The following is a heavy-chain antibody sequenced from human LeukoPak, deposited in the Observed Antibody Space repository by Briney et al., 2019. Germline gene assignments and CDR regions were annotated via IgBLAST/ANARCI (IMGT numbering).Heavy chain of an antibody. CDR3: ARHPYSSSYYFDY. V-gene: IGHV4-39*01. CDR2: IYYSGST. Sequence: SETLSLTCTVSGGSISSSSYYWGWIRQPPGKGLEWIVSIYYSGSTYYNPSLKSRVTISVDTSKNQFSLKLSSVTAADTAVYYCARHPYSSSYYFDYWGQGTLVTVSS. D-gene: IGHD6-6*01. CDR1: GGSISSSSYY. J-gene: IGHJ4*02.